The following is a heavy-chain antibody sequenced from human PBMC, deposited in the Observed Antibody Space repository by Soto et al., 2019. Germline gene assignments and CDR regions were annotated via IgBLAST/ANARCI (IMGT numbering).Heavy chain of an antibody. V-gene: IGHV3-23*01. Sequence: EVQLLESGGGLVQPGGSLRRSCAASGFSFSSYAMGWVRQAPGKGLEWVSIISGSGGDAYYADSVKGRLTISRDNSKDTVYLQMNSLRAEDTAEYYCARVRYGDYIDYWGQGTQVTVSS. CDR3: ARVRYGDYIDY. CDR1: GFSFSSYA. CDR2: ISGSGGDA. D-gene: IGHD2-21*02. J-gene: IGHJ4*02.